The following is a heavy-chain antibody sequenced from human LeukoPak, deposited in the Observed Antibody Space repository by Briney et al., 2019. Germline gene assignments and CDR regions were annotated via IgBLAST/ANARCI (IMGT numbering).Heavy chain of an antibody. CDR3: ARDQPMVRGVSPYYMDV. CDR2: ISSSSSYI. Sequence: PGGSLRLSCAASGFTFSSYAMSWVRKAPGKGLEWVSSISSSSSYIYYADSVKGRFTISRDNAKNSLYLQMNSLRAEDTAVYYCARDQPMVRGVSPYYMDVWGKGTTVTISS. V-gene: IGHV3-21*01. J-gene: IGHJ6*03. CDR1: GFTFSSYA. D-gene: IGHD3-10*01.